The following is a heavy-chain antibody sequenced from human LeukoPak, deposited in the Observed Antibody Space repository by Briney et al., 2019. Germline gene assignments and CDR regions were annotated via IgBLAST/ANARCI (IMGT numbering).Heavy chain of an antibody. CDR1: GFTFSSYS. V-gene: IGHV3-48*01. CDR3: TRDGGWRDDY. D-gene: IGHD3-16*01. CDR2: ISSSSSTI. Sequence: GGSLRLSCAASGFTFSSYSMNWVRQAPGKGLEWVSYISSSSSTIYYADSVKGRFTISRDYAKNSLNLQMNSLRAEDTALYYCTRDGGWRDDYWGEGTLVTVSS. J-gene: IGHJ4*02.